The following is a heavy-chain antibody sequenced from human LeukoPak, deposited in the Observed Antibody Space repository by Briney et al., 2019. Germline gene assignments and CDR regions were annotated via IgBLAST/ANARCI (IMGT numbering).Heavy chain of an antibody. D-gene: IGHD6-25*01. V-gene: IGHV3-7*01. CDR1: GFIFSSVW. CDR2: INGDGSDT. Sequence: GGSLRLSCAASGFIFSSVWMTWVRQAPGKGLEWVANINGDGSDTYYVDSVKSRFTISRDNAKNSVDLQMSSLRVEDTAVYYCANNFVSAAGDHWGQGTLVSVSS. J-gene: IGHJ4*02. CDR3: ANNFVSAAGDH.